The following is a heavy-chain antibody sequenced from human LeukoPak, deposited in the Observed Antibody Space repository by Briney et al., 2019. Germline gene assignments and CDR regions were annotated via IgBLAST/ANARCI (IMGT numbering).Heavy chain of an antibody. D-gene: IGHD3-3*01. CDR3: AKDRSAYYPSTFYD. J-gene: IGHJ4*02. Sequence: GGSLRLSCAASGFTFSNYAMSWVRQAPGKGLEWVSAISGSGGSTYYADSVKGRFTISRDNSKNTLFLQMNSLRAEDTATYYCAKDRSAYYPSTFYDWGQGTLVTVSS. CDR1: GFTFSNYA. V-gene: IGHV3-23*01. CDR2: ISGSGGST.